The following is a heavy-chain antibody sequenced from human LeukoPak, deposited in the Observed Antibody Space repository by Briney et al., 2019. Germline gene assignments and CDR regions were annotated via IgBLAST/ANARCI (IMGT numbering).Heavy chain of an antibody. CDR2: INHSGST. J-gene: IGHJ4*02. V-gene: IGHV4-39*01. Sequence: SETLSLTCTVSGGSVASSSYYWRWIRQPPGKGLEWNGKINHSGSTNYDQSLKSRVTISGDTSKSQFSLKLSSLTAADTAVYYCARHRPGLRPFDYWGQGTLVTVSS. CDR1: GGSVASSSYY. CDR3: ARHRPGLRPFDY.